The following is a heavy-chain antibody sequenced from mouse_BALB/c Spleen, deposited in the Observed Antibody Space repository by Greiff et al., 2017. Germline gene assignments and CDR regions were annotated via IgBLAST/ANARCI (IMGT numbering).Heavy chain of an antibody. CDR3: ARDSYDRYDDGRFAY. CDR1: GFTFSDYG. D-gene: IGHD2-14*01. CDR2: ISNLAYSI. Sequence: DVLLVESGGGLVQPGGSRKLSCAASGFTFSDYGMAWVRQAPGKGPEWVAFISNLAYSIYYADTVTGRFTISRENAKNTLYLEMSSLRSEDTAMYYCARDSYDRYDDGRFAYWGQGTLVTVSA. V-gene: IGHV5-15*02. J-gene: IGHJ3*01.